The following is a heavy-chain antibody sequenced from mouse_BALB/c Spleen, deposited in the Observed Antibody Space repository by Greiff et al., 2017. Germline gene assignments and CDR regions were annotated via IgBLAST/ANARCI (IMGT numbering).Heavy chain of an antibody. Sequence: QVQLQQSGAELVRPGSSVKISCKASGYAFSSYWMNWVKQRPGQGLEWIGQIYPGDGDTNYNGKFKGKATLTADKSSSTAYMQLSSLTSEDSAVYFCARSGGYRYEYYYAMDYWGQGTSVTVSS. CDR1: GYAFSSYW. D-gene: IGHD2-14*01. J-gene: IGHJ4*01. V-gene: IGHV1-80*01. CDR3: ARSGGYRYEYYYAMDY. CDR2: IYPGDGDT.